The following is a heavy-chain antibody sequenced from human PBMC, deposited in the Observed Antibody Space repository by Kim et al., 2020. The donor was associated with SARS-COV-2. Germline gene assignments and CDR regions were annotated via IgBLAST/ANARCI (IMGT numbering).Heavy chain of an antibody. V-gene: IGHV4-39*01. CDR3: ARRFPGIAAAGLFDY. CDR1: GGSISSSSYY. D-gene: IGHD6-13*01. J-gene: IGHJ4*02. Sequence: SETLSLTCTVSGGSISSSSYYWGWIRQPPGKGLEWIGSIYYSGSTYYNPSLKSRVTISVDTSKNQFSLKLSSVTAADTAVYYCARRFPGIAAAGLFDYWGQGTLVTVSS. CDR2: IYYSGST.